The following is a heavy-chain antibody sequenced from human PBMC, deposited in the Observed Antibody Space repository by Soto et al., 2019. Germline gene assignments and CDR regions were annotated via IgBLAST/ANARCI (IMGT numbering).Heavy chain of an antibody. CDR1: GGSVSSGLYY. D-gene: IGHD1-26*01. J-gene: IGHJ6*02. Sequence: PSETLSLTCTVSGGSVSSGLYYWTWIRQSPGKGLEWIGYIFYSRSTNYNPSLKSRVTISIDTSTNHFSLKVTSVTAADAAVYYCARVLYGGGSPYGMDVGGQGTTVTVSS. CDR3: ARVLYGGGSPYGMDV. CDR2: IFYSRST. V-gene: IGHV4-61*03.